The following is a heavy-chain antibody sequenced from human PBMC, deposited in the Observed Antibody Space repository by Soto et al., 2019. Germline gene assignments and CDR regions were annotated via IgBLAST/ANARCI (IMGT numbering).Heavy chain of an antibody. D-gene: IGHD3-22*01. CDR2: ISRSGSSI. J-gene: IGHJ4*02. CDR3: ARDLGYYDSSGYFDY. CDR1: GFTFSDYY. V-gene: IGHV3-11*01. Sequence: QVQLVESGGGLVKPGGSLRLSCAASGFTFSDYYMSWIRQAPGKGLEWVSYISRSGSSIYYTDSVKGRFTISRDNAKNSLYLQLNSLRAEDTAVYYCARDLGYYDSSGYFDYWGQGTLVTVSS.